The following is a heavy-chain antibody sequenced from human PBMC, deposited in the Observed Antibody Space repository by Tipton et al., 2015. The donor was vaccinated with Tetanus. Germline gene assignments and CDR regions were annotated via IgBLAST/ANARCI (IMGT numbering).Heavy chain of an antibody. CDR3: ARPSTTVTPRAFDV. J-gene: IGHJ3*01. CDR2: IYYSGGS. V-gene: IGHV4-39*01. Sequence: LRLSCNVSGASMSSSSYYWDWIRQPPGKGLEWIGSIYYSGGSYYNPSLESRVTISLDTSKNRFSLKLTSVTAADAAVYYCARPSTTVTPRAFDVWGQGTMVTVSS. CDR1: GASMSSSSYY. D-gene: IGHD4-17*01.